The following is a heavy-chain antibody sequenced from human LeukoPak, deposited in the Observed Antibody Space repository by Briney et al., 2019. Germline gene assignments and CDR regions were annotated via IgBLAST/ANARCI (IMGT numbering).Heavy chain of an antibody. CDR3: AKDTSIGKYCTNGVCSPFDY. J-gene: IGHJ4*02. CDR2: ISDSGDYT. CDR1: GFTFSSYA. D-gene: IGHD2-8*01. Sequence: GGSLTLSCAGSGFTFSSYAMSWVRQAPGQGLEWVSVISDSGDYTSYADSVRGRFTISGDNSRNTLYPQMISLRPEDTAVYYCAKDTSIGKYCTNGVCSPFDYWGQGTLVTVSS. V-gene: IGHV3-23*01.